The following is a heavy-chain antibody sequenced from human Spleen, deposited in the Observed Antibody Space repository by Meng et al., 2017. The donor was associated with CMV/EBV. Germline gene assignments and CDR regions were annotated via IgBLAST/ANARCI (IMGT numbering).Heavy chain of an antibody. CDR1: GASVSTDGW. Sequence: SGASVSTDGWWSWVRQAPGKGLEWIGEIYDSGITNYNPSLKSRVTISVDKSTNQFSLKLSSVTAADTAIYYCARAYCGGDCYSGFDFWGPGTLVTVSS. J-gene: IGHJ4*02. CDR3: ARAYCGGDCYSGFDF. CDR2: IYDSGIT. D-gene: IGHD2-21*01. V-gene: IGHV4-4*02.